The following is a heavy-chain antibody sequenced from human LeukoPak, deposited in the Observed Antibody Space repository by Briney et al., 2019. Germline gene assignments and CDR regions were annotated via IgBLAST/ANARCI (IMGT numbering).Heavy chain of an antibody. V-gene: IGHV3-15*01. CDR1: GFTFSSAW. CDR2: IKSKTDGGTT. CDR3: AKSMLTGYSGYVSFDY. D-gene: IGHD5-12*01. J-gene: IGHJ4*02. Sequence: PGGSPRLSCAASGFTFSSAWLSWVRQAPGKGLEWVGRIKSKTDGGTTDYAAPVKGRFTISRDDSKNKLFLQMNSLRAEDTAVYYCAKSMLTGYSGYVSFDYWGQGTLVTVSS.